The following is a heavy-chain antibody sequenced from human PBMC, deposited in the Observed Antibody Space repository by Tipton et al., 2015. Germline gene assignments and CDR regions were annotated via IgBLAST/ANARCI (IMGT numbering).Heavy chain of an antibody. V-gene: IGHV1-18*01. CDR1: DYTFITYG. J-gene: IGHJ6*02. CDR2: ISTYNGNT. CDR3: TTVPDYYGMDV. Sequence: VQSGPEVKKPGASVKVSCKASDYTFITYGISWVRQAPGQGLEWMGWISTYNGNTEYAQKLQGRVTMTTDTSTSTTYMELRSLRSDDTAVYYCTTVPDYYGMDVWGQGTTVTVSS. D-gene: IGHD4-17*01.